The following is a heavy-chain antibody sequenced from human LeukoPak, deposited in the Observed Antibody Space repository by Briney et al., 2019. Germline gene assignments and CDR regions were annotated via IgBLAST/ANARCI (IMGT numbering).Heavy chain of an antibody. V-gene: IGHV1-69*13. J-gene: IGHJ5*02. Sequence: GASVKVSCKASGGTFTSYAISWVRQARGHGLEWMGGIIPLFGTANYAQKFQGRVTITADESTSTAYMELSRLRSEDTAVYYCASLVKPYPGYCSSTSCWNWFDPWGQGTLVTVSS. CDR2: IIPLFGTA. D-gene: IGHD2-2*01. CDR3: ASLVKPYPGYCSSTSCWNWFDP. CDR1: GGTFTSYA.